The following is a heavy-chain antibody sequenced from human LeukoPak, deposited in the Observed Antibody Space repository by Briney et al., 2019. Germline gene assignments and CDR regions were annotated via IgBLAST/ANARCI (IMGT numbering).Heavy chain of an antibody. CDR1: GYTFTGYY. CDR2: INPNSGGT. CDR3: AREDSSGWSDLDY. Sequence: GSVKVSCKASGYTFTGYYMHWVRLAPGQGLEWMGWINPNSGGTNYAQKFQGRVTMTRDTSISTAYMELSRLRSDDTAVYYCAREDSSGWSDLDYWGQGTLVTVSS. V-gene: IGHV1-2*02. J-gene: IGHJ4*02. D-gene: IGHD6-19*01.